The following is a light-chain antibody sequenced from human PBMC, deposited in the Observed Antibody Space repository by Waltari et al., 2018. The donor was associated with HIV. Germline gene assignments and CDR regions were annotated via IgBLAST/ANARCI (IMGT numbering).Light chain of an antibody. V-gene: IGLV2-23*02. CDR1: SSDVGGYNL. J-gene: IGLJ2*01. Sequence: QSALTQPASVSGSPGQSITISFPGTSSDVGGYNLVSWYQQHPGKAPKLMIYEVSKRPSGVSNRFSGSKSGNTASLTISGLQAEDEADYYCCAYAGSTTYVIFGGGTKLTVL. CDR3: CAYAGSTTYVI. CDR2: EVS.